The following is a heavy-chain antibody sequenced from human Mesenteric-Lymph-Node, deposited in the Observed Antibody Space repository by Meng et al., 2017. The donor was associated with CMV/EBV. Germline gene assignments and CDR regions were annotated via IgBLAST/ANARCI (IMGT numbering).Heavy chain of an antibody. J-gene: IGHJ2*01. Sequence: ASVKVSCKASGYTFTGYYMHWVRQAPGQGLEWMGWINPNSGGTNYAQKFQGRVTMTRDTSISTAYMELSNLRSDDTAVYYCARVFRRQTAKYFDLWGRGTLVTVSS. CDR2: INPNSGGT. V-gene: IGHV1-2*02. CDR1: GYTFTGYY. D-gene: IGHD1-1*01. CDR3: ARVFRRQTAKYFDL.